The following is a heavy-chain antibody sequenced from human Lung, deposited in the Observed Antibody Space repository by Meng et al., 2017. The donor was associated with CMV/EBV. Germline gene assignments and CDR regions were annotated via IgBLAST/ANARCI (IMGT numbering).Heavy chain of an antibody. CDR3: ASFPPPGKQWLVTDY. D-gene: IGHD6-19*01. V-gene: IGHV4-4*02. CDR2: IYHSGST. CDR1: GGSISSSNW. Sequence: VALQESGPGLVKPSGTLSLTCAVSGGSISSSNWWSWVRQPPGKGLEWIGEIYHSGSTNYNPSLKSRVTISVDKSKNQFSLKLSSVTAADTAVYYCASFPPPGKQWLVTDYWGQGTLVTVSS. J-gene: IGHJ4*02.